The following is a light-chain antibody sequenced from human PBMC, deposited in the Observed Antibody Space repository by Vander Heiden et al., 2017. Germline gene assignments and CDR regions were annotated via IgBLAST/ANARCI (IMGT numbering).Light chain of an antibody. CDR2: DDS. V-gene: IGLV3-21*02. J-gene: IGLJ2*01. CDR1: YVGSKG. Sequence: YVLTQPPSVSVAPGQSAKITCGGNYVGSKGVHWYQQKPGQAPVLVIYDDSDRPSGIPERFSGSNSRNTATLTISRVAAGDEADYFCQVWDSSTFHLVFGGGTKLTVL. CDR3: QVWDSSTFHLV.